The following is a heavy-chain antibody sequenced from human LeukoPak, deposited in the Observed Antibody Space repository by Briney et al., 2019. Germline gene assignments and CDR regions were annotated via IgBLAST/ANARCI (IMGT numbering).Heavy chain of an antibody. CDR2: ISSSSIYI. CDR1: GFTVSSNY. V-gene: IGHV3-21*01. D-gene: IGHD6-19*01. Sequence: GGSLRLSCAASGFTVSSNYMSWVRQAPGKGLEWVSSISSSSIYIYYADSVKGRFTISRDNAKNSLYLQMNSLRAEDTAVYYCASTSSSGWYDYWGQGTLVTVSS. J-gene: IGHJ4*02. CDR3: ASTSSSGWYDY.